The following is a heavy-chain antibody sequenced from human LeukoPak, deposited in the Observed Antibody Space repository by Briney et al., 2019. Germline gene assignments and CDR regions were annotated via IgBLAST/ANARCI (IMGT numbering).Heavy chain of an antibody. CDR1: GFIFGNDA. D-gene: IGHD1-1*01. CDR3: ARDPAGSGFAFDS. CDR2: IWSDGSNK. V-gene: IGHV3-33*01. J-gene: IGHJ4*02. Sequence: GGSLRLSCAASGFIFGNDAMHWVRQAPGKGLEWVAFIWSDGSNKYYADSVKGRFTISRDNSEDTLYLQMNSLRVEDTAVYYCARDPAGSGFAFDSWGQGALVTVSS.